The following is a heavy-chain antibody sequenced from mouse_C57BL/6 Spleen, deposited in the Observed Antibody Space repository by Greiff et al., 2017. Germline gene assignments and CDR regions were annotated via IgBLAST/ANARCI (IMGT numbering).Heavy chain of an antibody. CDR2: ISYSGST. Sequence: EVQRVESGPGMVKPSQSLSLTCTVTGYSITSGYDWHWIRHFPGNKLEWMGYISYSGSTNYNPSLKSRISITHDTSKNHFFLKLNSVTTEDTATYYCARYYSYFDYWGQGTTLTVSS. CDR1: GYSITSGYD. D-gene: IGHD1-1*01. CDR3: ARYYSYFDY. V-gene: IGHV3-1*01. J-gene: IGHJ2*01.